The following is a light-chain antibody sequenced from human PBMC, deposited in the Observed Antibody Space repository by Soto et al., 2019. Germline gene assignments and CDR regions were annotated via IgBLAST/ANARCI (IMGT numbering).Light chain of an antibody. CDR2: GAS. CDR3: QQRDKWPIT. Sequence: EIVMTQSPATLSVSPGERATLSCRASQSVSSNLAWYQQKPGQAPGLLIYGASNRATGIPARFSGSGSGTDFTLTISSLEPEDFALYYCQQRDKWPITFGQGTRLEIK. V-gene: IGKV3-11*01. J-gene: IGKJ5*01. CDR1: QSVSSN.